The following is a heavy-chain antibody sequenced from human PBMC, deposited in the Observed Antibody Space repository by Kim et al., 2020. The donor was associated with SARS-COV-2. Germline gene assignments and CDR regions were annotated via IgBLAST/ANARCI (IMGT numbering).Heavy chain of an antibody. D-gene: IGHD6-13*01. J-gene: IGHJ4*02. Sequence: ASVKVSCKASGHTFTSYYMHWVRQAPGQGLERLGIINPSGGSTSYAQKSQGRVTMTRDTSTSTVYMVLSSLRSEDTAAYYCARDGSAGKAECVFDYWGQG. CDR3: ARDGSAGKAECVFDY. CDR1: GHTFTSYY. CDR2: INPSGGST. V-gene: IGHV1-46*01.